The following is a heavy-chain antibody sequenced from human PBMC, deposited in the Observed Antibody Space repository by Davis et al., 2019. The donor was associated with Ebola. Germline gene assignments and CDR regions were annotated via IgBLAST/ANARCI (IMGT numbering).Heavy chain of an antibody. CDR3: ARGDYYDNSGYSLGVTFDY. CDR1: GFTFSWYT. CDR2: ISYDGSNK. V-gene: IGHV3-30-3*01. Sequence: PGGSLRLSCVASGFTFSWYTMHWVRQAPGKGLEWVAAISYDGSNKYYADSVKGRFTISRDNSKNTLYLQMNSLRADDTVVYYRARGDYYDNSGYSLGVTFDYWGQGSLVTVSS. D-gene: IGHD3-22*01. J-gene: IGHJ4*02.